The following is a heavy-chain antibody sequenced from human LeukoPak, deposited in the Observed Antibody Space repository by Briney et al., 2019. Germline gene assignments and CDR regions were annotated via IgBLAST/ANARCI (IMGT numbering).Heavy chain of an antibody. CDR1: GGSISSDNYY. CDR2: IYTSGST. CDR3: ARGYEGIAVAGTSYNWFDP. D-gene: IGHD6-19*01. V-gene: IGHV4-61*02. Sequence: SETLSLTCTVSGGSISSDNYYWSWIRQPAGKGLEWIGRIYTSGSTNYNPSLKSRVTISVDTSKNQFSLKLSSVTAADTAVYYCARGYEGIAVAGTSYNWFDPWGQGTLVTVSS. J-gene: IGHJ5*02.